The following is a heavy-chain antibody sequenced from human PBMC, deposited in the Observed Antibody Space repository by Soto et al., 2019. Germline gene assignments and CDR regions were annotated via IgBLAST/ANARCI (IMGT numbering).Heavy chain of an antibody. J-gene: IGHJ4*02. V-gene: IGHV4-30-4*01. CDR3: AREGYYDSSGYPLAY. D-gene: IGHD3-22*01. CDR2: IYYSGST. CDR1: GGSISSGDYY. Sequence: PSETLSLTCTVSGGSISSGDYYWSWIRQPPGKGLEWIGYIYYSGSTYYNPSLKSRVTISVDTSKNQFSLKLSSVTAADTAVYYCAREGYYDSSGYPLAYWGQGTLVTVSS.